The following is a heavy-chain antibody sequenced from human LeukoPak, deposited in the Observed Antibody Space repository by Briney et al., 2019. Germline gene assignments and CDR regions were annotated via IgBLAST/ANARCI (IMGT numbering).Heavy chain of an antibody. D-gene: IGHD2-2*01. CDR1: GGSISSGDYY. CDR3: ARVGIVVVPAASY. CDR2: IYYSGST. V-gene: IGHV4-30-4*08. J-gene: IGHJ4*02. Sequence: ASQTLSLTCTVSGGSISSGDYYWSWTRQPPGKGLEWIGYIYYSGSTYYNPSLKSRVTISVDTSKNQFSLKLSSVTAADTAVYYCARVGIVVVPAASYWGQGTLVTVSS.